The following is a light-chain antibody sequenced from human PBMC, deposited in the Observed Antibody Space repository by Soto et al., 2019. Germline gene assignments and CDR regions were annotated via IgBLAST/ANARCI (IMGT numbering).Light chain of an antibody. CDR2: STD. Sequence: QTVVTQEPSLTVSPGGTVTLTCASSTGAVTSGHYANWLQQKPGQAPRALIYSTDTKHSWTPARFSGSLLGGKAALTQSGVRPEDEADYSCLLYYGGAVIFGGGTKLTVL. V-gene: IGLV7-43*01. J-gene: IGLJ2*01. CDR1: TGAVTSGHY. CDR3: LLYYGGAVI.